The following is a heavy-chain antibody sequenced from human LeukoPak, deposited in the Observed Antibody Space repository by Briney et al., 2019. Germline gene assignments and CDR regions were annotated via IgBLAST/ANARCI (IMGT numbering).Heavy chain of an antibody. CDR2: ISAYNGNT. CDR1: GYSFTSYG. V-gene: IGHV1-18*01. Sequence: GESLKISCKGSGYSFTSYGISWVRQAPGQGLEWMGWISAYNGNTNYAQKLQGRVTMTTDTSTSTAYMELRSLRSDDTAVYYCAGIAAAGTFGTDWFDPWGQGTLVTVSS. D-gene: IGHD6-13*01. CDR3: AGIAAAGTFGTDWFDP. J-gene: IGHJ5*02.